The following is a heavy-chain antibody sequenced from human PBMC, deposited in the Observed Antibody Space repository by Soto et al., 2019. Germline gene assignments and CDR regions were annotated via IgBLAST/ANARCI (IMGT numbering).Heavy chain of an antibody. CDR2: IIPIFGTA. J-gene: IGHJ6*02. CDR3: ARGIVVVTATSYGMDV. Sequence: ASVKVSCKASGDTFSSYAISWVRQAPGQGLEWMGGIIPIFGTANCAQKFQGRVTITADESTSTAYMELSSLRSEDTAVYYCARGIVVVTATSYGMDVWGQGTTVTVSS. CDR1: GDTFSSYA. D-gene: IGHD2-21*02. V-gene: IGHV1-69*13.